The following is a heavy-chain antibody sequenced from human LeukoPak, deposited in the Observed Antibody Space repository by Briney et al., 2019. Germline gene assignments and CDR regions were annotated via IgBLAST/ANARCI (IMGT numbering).Heavy chain of an antibody. J-gene: IGHJ4*02. D-gene: IGHD1-20*01. CDR1: GFTFSRYD. CDR3: ARDFGLTGKVDY. V-gene: IGHV3-64*01. CDR2: ICSNGGSK. Sequence: GGSLRLSCAASGFTFSRYDMHWVRQAPGKGLESVSVICSNGGSKYYANYMKGRFPIARDNSKTTLYLQMGSLRAEDLAMYYCARDFGLTGKVDYWGQGPLVSVSS.